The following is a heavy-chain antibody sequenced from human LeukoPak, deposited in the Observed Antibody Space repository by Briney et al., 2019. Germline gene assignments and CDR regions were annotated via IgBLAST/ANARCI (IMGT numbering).Heavy chain of an antibody. D-gene: IGHD3-3*01. V-gene: IGHV3-23*01. CDR1: GFTFSSYA. CDR2: MTCSSDST. Sequence: GGSLRLSCAASGFTFSSYAMHWVRQTPGKGLQWVSGMTCSSDSTYYAGSVKGRFTISRDNSKNTLYLQMNNLRADDTAVYYYANARPGDNDFYYYYYGMDVWGQGTKVTVSS. CDR3: ANARPGDNDFYYYYYGMDV. J-gene: IGHJ6*02.